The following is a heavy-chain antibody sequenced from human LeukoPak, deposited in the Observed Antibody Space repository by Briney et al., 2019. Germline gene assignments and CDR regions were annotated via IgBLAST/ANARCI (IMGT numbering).Heavy chain of an antibody. D-gene: IGHD2-2*02. V-gene: IGHV3-48*01. J-gene: IGHJ4*02. CDR2: ISSSSSTI. CDR1: GFTFSSYS. CDR3: AREEYQLLYGFDY. Sequence: PGGSLRLSCAVSGFTFSSYSINWVRQAPGKGLEWVSYISSSSSTIYYADSVKGRFTISRNNVKNSLYLQMNSLRAEDTAVYYCAREEYQLLYGFDYWGQGTLVTVSS.